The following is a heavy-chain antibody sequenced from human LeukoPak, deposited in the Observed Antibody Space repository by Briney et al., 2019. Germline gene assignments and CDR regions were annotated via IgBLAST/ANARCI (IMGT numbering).Heavy chain of an antibody. CDR3: ARLRARAFDI. J-gene: IGHJ3*02. D-gene: IGHD3-16*01. V-gene: IGHV4-39*01. CDR1: GDTLLSGSHY. Sequence: PSETLSLTCSVSGDTLLSGSHYWGWVRQSPGKGLEWIGSIYYSGSTYYNPSLKSRVTISVDTSKNQFSLKLSSVTAADTAVYYCARLRARAFDIWGQGTMVTVSS. CDR2: IYYSGST.